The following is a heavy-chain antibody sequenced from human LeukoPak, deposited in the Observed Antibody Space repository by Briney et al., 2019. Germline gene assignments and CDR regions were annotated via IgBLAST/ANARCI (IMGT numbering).Heavy chain of an antibody. CDR3: ARDLGIFGDFDY. CDR1: GFTFASYS. J-gene: IGHJ4*02. D-gene: IGHD3-3*01. Sequence: GGSLRLSCAASGFTFASYSMNWVRQAPGKGLEWVSSISGDSTYIYNAGSVKGRFTISRDNSRSTLFLQMDNLRSEDTAIYYCARDLGIFGDFDYWGQGTLVIVSS. V-gene: IGHV3-21*06. CDR2: ISGDSTYI.